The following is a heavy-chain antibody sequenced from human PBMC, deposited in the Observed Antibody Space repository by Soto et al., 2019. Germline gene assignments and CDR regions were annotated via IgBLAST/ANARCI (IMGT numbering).Heavy chain of an antibody. CDR1: GFTFNNYA. J-gene: IGHJ4*02. CDR3: ASDGEDIVATIYLAW. Sequence: QVQLVESGGGVVQPGRSLRLSCAASGFTFNNYAMHWVRQAPGKGLEWVAVISYDGSNKYYAYSVKGRFTISRDKSKNTPYLLMNSLRAEDTAVYYCASDGEDIVATIYLAWWGQGTLVTVSA. V-gene: IGHV3-30-3*01. CDR2: ISYDGSNK. D-gene: IGHD5-12*01.